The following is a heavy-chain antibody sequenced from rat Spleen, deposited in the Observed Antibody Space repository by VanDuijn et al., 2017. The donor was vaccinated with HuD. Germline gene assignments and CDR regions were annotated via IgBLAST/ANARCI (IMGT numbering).Heavy chain of an antibody. D-gene: IGHD1-4*01. CDR2: INSSGNT. CDR1: DHSITNGYR. CDR3: ARYIPGYYVMDA. Sequence: EVQLQESGPGLVKPSQSLSLTCSVTDHSITNGYRWNWIRKFPGNKLEWMGYINSSGNTLYNPSLKSRISITRDTSKNQFFLQLNSVTTEDTATYYCARYIPGYYVMDAWGQGASVTVSS. J-gene: IGHJ4*01. V-gene: IGHV3-3*01.